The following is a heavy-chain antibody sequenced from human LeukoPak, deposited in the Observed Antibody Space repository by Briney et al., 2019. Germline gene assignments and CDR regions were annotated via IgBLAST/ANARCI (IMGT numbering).Heavy chain of an antibody. CDR1: GFTVSSNY. CDR3: ASARAAYGGTYYFDY. V-gene: IGHV3-66*01. D-gene: IGHD4-23*01. J-gene: IGHJ4*02. CDR2: LYSGGST. Sequence: PGGSLRLSCAASGFTVSSNYMTWVRQAPGKGLECVSVLYSGGSTYYAASVKGRFTISRDISKNALYLQMNSLRTEDTAVYYCASARAAYGGTYYFDYWGQGTLVTVSS.